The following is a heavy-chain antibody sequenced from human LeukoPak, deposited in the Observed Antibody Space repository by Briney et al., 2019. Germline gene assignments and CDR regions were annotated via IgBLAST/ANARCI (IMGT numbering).Heavy chain of an antibody. J-gene: IGHJ4*02. V-gene: IGHV4-34*01. Sequence: SETLSLTCAVYGGSFSGYYWSWIRQPPGKGLEWIGEINHSGGTNYNPSLKSRVTISVDTSKNQFSLKLSSVTAADTAVYYCARGRRTIFGVVIRAGFDYWGQGTLVTVSS. D-gene: IGHD3-3*01. CDR3: ARGRRTIFGVVIRAGFDY. CDR1: GGSFSGYY. CDR2: INHSGGT.